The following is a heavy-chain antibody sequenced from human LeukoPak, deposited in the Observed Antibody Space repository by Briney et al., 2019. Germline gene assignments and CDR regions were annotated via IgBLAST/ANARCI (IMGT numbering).Heavy chain of an antibody. V-gene: IGHV1-2*06. D-gene: IGHD5-18*01. Sequence: ASVKVSCKASGYTFTGYYMHWVRQAPGQGLEWMGRINPNSGGTNCAQKFQGRVTMTRDTSISTAYMELSRLRSDDTAVYYCASASVLRSYGYNGHWFDPWGQGTLVTVSS. J-gene: IGHJ5*02. CDR2: INPNSGGT. CDR1: GYTFTGYY. CDR3: ASASVLRSYGYNGHWFDP.